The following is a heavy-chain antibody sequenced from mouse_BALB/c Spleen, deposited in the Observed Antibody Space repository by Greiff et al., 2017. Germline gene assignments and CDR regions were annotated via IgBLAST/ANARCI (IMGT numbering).Heavy chain of an antibody. Sequence: EVQLQQSGPELEKPGASVKISCKASGYSFTGYNMNWVKQSNGKSLEWIGNIDPYYGGTSYNQKFKGKATLTADTSSSTAYMQLSSLTSEDSAIYYCARWNYGSFYYCDYWGQGTTLTVSS. D-gene: IGHD1-1*01. V-gene: IGHV1S135*01. J-gene: IGHJ2*01. CDR1: GYSFTGYN. CDR2: IDPYYGGT. CDR3: ARWNYGSFYYCDY.